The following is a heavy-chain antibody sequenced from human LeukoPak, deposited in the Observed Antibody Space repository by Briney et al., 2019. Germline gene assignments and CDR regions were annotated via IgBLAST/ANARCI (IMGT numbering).Heavy chain of an antibody. V-gene: IGHV1-8*01. Sequence: GASVKVSCKASGYTFTSYDINWVRQATGQGLEWMGWMNPNSGNTGYAQKFQGRVTMTRNTSISTAYMELSSLRSEDTAVYYCARGLRACSSTSCPLPYWGQGTLVTVSS. D-gene: IGHD2-2*01. CDR3: ARGLRACSSTSCPLPY. J-gene: IGHJ4*02. CDR1: GYTFTSYD. CDR2: MNPNSGNT.